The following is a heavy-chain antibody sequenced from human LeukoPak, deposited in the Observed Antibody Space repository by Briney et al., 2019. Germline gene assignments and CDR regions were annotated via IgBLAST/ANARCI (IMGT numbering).Heavy chain of an antibody. Sequence: GASVKVSCKASGGTFSSYAISWVRQAPGQGLGWMGGINPIFGTANYAQKFQGRVTITTDESTSTAYMELSSLRSEDTAVYYCARNPVPAATRYYYYYYMDVWGKGTTVTVSS. CDR2: INPIFGTA. V-gene: IGHV1-69*05. CDR1: GGTFSSYA. J-gene: IGHJ6*03. CDR3: ARNPVPAATRYYYYYYMDV. D-gene: IGHD2-2*01.